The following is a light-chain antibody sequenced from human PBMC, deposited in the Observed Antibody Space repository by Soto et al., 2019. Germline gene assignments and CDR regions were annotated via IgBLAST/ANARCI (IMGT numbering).Light chain of an antibody. CDR3: QQSNNWPIT. V-gene: IGKV1-39*01. Sequence: IHMTQSPTSLSASVGYRVTITCRASESVSTYLNWYQQKQGKAPNLMIYGASSLQSGVPSRFSGIVSGTEGTITFSSLQQEDGEVYDGQQSNNWPITFGQGTRLEIK. CDR1: ESVSTY. CDR2: GAS. J-gene: IGKJ5*01.